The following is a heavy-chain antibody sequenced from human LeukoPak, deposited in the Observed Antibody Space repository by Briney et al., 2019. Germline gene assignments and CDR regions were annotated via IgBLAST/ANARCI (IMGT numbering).Heavy chain of an antibody. J-gene: IGHJ5*02. CDR1: GFPFCISC. CDR2: INSVGSST. V-gene: IGHV3-74*01. CDR3: ARERTSGWDAFDT. D-gene: IGHD6-19*01. Sequence: PGGSLRLSCADSGFPFCISCVHGVRHAPGKGLVWVSRINSVGSSTSYADSVKGRVTISRDNAKNTLYLQMNSLRAEDTAVYYCARERTSGWDAFDTWGRGTLVTVSS.